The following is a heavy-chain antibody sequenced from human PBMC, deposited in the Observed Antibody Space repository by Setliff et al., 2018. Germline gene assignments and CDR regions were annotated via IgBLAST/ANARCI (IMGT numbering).Heavy chain of an antibody. Sequence: SETLSLTCTVSGGSMSSGPTYWSWIRQPAGRGLEWVGRVYSSVYSSGITSYNPSLKSRVTISMDTSKNQFSLGLTSVTAADTAVYYCARESAGDESVRHLYYTDVWGRGTTGTSP. D-gene: IGHD1-1*01. CDR1: GGSMSSGPTY. CDR2: VYSSVYSSGIT. CDR3: ARESAGDESVRHLYYTDV. V-gene: IGHV4-61*02. J-gene: IGHJ6*03.